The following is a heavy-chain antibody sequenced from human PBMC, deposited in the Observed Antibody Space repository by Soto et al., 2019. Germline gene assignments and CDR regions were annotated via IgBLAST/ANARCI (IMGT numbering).Heavy chain of an antibody. Sequence: GASGKVSCKAPGFTFTSSAVQWVRQARGQRLEWIGWIVVGSGNTNYAQKFQERVTITRDMSTSTAYMELSSLRSEDTAVYYCAAPNYYDSSGYPDVFDISGQGTMVIVSS. CDR2: IVVGSGNT. CDR1: GFTFTSSA. D-gene: IGHD3-22*01. V-gene: IGHV1-58*01. CDR3: AAPNYYDSSGYPDVFDI. J-gene: IGHJ3*02.